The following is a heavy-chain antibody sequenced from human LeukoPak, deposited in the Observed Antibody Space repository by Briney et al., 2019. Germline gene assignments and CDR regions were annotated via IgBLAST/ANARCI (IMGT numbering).Heavy chain of an antibody. D-gene: IGHD6-13*01. CDR1: GYTFASYD. CDR2: MNPDSGNR. Sequence: GASVKVSCKACGYTFASYDIDWVRQAPGQGLEWMGWMNPDSGNREYAQKFRGRFTMTMNTSTSTAYMELSNLRFEDTAVYYCARDVSAAGPLPFDIWGQGTLVTVSS. J-gene: IGHJ4*02. CDR3: ARDVSAAGPLPFDI. V-gene: IGHV1-8*01.